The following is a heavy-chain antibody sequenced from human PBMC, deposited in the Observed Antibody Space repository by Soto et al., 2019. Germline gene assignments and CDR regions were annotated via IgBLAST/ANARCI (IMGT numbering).Heavy chain of an antibody. D-gene: IGHD3-3*01. CDR1: GFTFSSYW. CDR2: INSDGSST. V-gene: IGHV3-74*01. Sequence: GGSLRLSCAASGFTFSSYWMHWVRQAPGKGLVWVSRINSDGSSTSYADSVKGRFTISRDNAKNTLYLQMNSLRAEDTAVYYCARLRITIFGVVISYYFDYWGQGTLVTVSS. J-gene: IGHJ4*02. CDR3: ARLRITIFGVVISYYFDY.